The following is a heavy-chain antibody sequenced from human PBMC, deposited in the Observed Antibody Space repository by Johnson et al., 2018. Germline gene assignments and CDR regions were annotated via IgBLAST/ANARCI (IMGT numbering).Heavy chain of an antibody. CDR2: INHSGST. CDR1: GGSFSGYY. J-gene: IGHJ4*02. V-gene: IGHV4-34*01. CDR3: GRGRGSKRYYYDSSGYYFDY. D-gene: IGHD3-22*01. Sequence: VQLQQWGAGLLKXSETLSLICAVYGGSFSGYYWSWIRQPPGKGLEWIGEINHSGSTNYNPSLKSRVTIAVDTSKNQFPLKLSSVTAADTAVYYCGRGRGSKRYYYDSSGYYFDYWGQGTLVTVSS.